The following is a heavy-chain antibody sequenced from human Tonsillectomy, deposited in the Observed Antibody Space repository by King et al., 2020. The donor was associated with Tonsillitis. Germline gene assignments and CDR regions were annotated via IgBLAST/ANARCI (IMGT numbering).Heavy chain of an antibody. D-gene: IGHD1-26*01. CDR1: GYTFTNYW. Sequence: VQLVQSGEEVKKPGASLRISCKGSGYTFTNYWSTWVRQMPGKGLEWMGRIDPSDSQTNYSPSFQGHVTISIDKAISTAYLQWSSLKASDTAIYYCARSHSGSYDYWGQGTLVTVSS. CDR2: IDPSDSQT. V-gene: IGHV5-10-1*03. CDR3: ARSHSGSYDY. J-gene: IGHJ4*02.